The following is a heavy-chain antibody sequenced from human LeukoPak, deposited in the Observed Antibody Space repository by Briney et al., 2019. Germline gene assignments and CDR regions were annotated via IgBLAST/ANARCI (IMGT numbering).Heavy chain of an antibody. D-gene: IGHD2-2*01. CDR1: GGSISSSSYY. CDR2: IYYSGST. Sequence: SETLSLTCTVSGGSISSSSYYWGWIRQPPGKGLEWIGSIYYSGSTYYNPSLKSRVTISVDTSKNQFSLKLSSVTAADTAVYYCARVGRLRCSSTSCYGANFDYWGQGTLVTVSS. J-gene: IGHJ4*02. V-gene: IGHV4-39*01. CDR3: ARVGRLRCSSTSCYGANFDY.